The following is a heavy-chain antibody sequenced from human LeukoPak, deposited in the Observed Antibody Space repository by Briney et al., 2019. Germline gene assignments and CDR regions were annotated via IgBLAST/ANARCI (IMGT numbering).Heavy chain of an antibody. Sequence: SETLSLTCTVSGGSISNYYWSWVRQPPGKGLEWIGYIYYSGSTNYNPSLKSRVTISVNTSKNQFSLKLRSVTAADTAVYYCARERWELTYYYYYYMDAWGKGTTVTISS. D-gene: IGHD1-26*01. CDR1: GGSISNYY. V-gene: IGHV4-59*01. CDR2: IYYSGST. J-gene: IGHJ6*03. CDR3: ARERWELTYYYYYYMDA.